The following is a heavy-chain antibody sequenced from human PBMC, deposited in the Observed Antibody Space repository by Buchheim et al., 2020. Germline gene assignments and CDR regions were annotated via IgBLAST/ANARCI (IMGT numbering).Heavy chain of an antibody. CDR1: GGSISSYY. CDR3: ARDIDY. J-gene: IGHJ4*01. Sequence: QVQLQESGPGLVKPSETLSLTCTVSGGSISSYYWSWIRQPPGEGLEWIGYIYHSGSTNYIPSLKSRVTISIATSKNQFSLKLSSVTAADTAVYYCARDIDYWGQGTL. V-gene: IGHV4-59*01. CDR2: IYHSGST.